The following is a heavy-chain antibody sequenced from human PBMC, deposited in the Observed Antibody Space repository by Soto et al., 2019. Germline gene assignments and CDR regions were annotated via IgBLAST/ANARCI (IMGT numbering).Heavy chain of an antibody. CDR2: FSYSGST. D-gene: IGHD6-13*01. V-gene: IGHV4-59*08. CDR3: ARHSPLAAGGAFEF. J-gene: IGHJ3*01. Sequence: QVQLQESGPGLVKPSETLSLTCTVSGASISSNYWSWIRQPPGKGLECIGYFSYSGSTNYNPSLKSRVIISVDTSRNQFSLKLTSVTATDTAMYYCARHSPLAAGGAFEFWGQGMTVTVSS. CDR1: GASISSNY.